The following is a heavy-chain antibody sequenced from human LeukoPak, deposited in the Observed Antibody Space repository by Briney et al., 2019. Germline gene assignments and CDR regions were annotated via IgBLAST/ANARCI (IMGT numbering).Heavy chain of an antibody. Sequence: GASVKVSCKASGYTFTSYAMNWVRQAPGQGLEWMGGIIPIFGTANYAQKFQGRVTITADESTSTAYMELSSLRSEDTAVYYCARSPSGYSGYDPVYFWGQGTLVTVSS. D-gene: IGHD5-12*01. CDR3: ARSPSGYSGYDPVYF. CDR1: GYTFTSYA. CDR2: IIPIFGTA. V-gene: IGHV1-69*13. J-gene: IGHJ4*02.